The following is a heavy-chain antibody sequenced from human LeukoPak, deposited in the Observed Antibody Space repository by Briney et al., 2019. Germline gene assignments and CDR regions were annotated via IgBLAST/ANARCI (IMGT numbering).Heavy chain of an antibody. CDR3: AIAQSWDELFDS. CDR1: GIAVIGNY. Sequence: GGSLTLSCAASGIAVIGNYMSWVRQPPRKGLEWVSFISINTDTFYADSVRGRFTISRDSPKNTLFPQMNSLRDEDSAVYYCAIAQSWDELFDSWGQGTLVTVSS. CDR2: ISINTDT. D-gene: IGHD1-26*01. V-gene: IGHV3-53*01. J-gene: IGHJ4*02.